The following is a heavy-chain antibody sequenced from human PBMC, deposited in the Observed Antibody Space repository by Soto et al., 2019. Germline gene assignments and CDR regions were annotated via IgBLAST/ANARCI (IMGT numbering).Heavy chain of an antibody. CDR2: ISYDGSNK. V-gene: IGHV3-30-3*01. D-gene: IGHD2-8*01. Sequence: PGGSLRLSCAASGFTFSSYAMHWVRQAPGKGLEWVAVISYDGSNKYYADSVKGRFTISRDNSKNTLYLQMNSLGAEDTAVYYCARAHLPSNGPAGAPWFDPWGQGTLVTVSS. CDR3: ARAHLPSNGPAGAPWFDP. CDR1: GFTFSSYA. J-gene: IGHJ5*02.